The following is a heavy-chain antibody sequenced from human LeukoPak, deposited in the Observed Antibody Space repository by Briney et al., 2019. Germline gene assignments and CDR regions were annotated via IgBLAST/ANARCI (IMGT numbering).Heavy chain of an antibody. V-gene: IGHV4-34*01. CDR2: INHSGST. Sequence: SETLSLTCAVYGGSFSGYYWSWIRQPPGKGLEWIGEINHSGSTNYNPSLKSRVTISVDTSKNQFSLKLSSVTAADTAVYYCARGGQYSSSWYGLSPYFDYWGQGTLVTVSS. CDR1: GGSFSGYY. J-gene: IGHJ4*02. D-gene: IGHD6-13*01. CDR3: ARGGQYSSSWYGLSPYFDY.